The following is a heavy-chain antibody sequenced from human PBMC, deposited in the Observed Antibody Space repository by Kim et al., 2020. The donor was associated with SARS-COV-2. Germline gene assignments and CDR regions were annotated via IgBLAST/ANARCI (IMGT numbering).Heavy chain of an antibody. V-gene: IGHV1-3*01. D-gene: IGHD2-21*02. Sequence: ASVKVSCEASGYTFTSYAMHWVRQAPGQRLEWMGWINAGNGNTKYSQKFQGRVTITRDTSASTAYMELSSLRSEDTAVYYCARAYCGGDCYYGDDYWGQGTLVTVSS. J-gene: IGHJ4*02. CDR1: GYTFTSYA. CDR2: INAGNGNT. CDR3: ARAYCGGDCYYGDDY.